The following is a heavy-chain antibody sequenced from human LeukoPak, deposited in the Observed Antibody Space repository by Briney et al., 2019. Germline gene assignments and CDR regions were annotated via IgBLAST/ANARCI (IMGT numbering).Heavy chain of an antibody. V-gene: IGHV3-33*01. CDR1: GFTFSSYG. CDR2: TWYDGSNK. Sequence: PGGSLGLSCAASGFTFSSYGMHWVRRAPGKGLEWVAFTWYDGSNKYYADSVKGRFTISRDNSKSTLYLQMNSLRAEDTAVYYCARLLSNTFYYGSGSHLDYWGQGTLVTVSS. D-gene: IGHD3-10*01. CDR3: ARLLSNTFYYGSGSHLDY. J-gene: IGHJ4*02.